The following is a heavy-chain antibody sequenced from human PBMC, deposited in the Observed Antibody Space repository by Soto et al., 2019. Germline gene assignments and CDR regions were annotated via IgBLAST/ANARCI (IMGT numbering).Heavy chain of an antibody. J-gene: IGHJ4*02. CDR1: GFTFTNYA. CDR2: ISASGGST. CDR3: AKDRGSLYTSSSPLDF. Sequence: PGGSLRLSCAASGFTFTNYAMTWVRQAPGKGLEWVSGISASGGSTYYADSVKGRFTISRDNSKNTLFLQINSLRAEDTALYYCAKDRGSLYTSSSPLDFWGQGTLVTVSS. V-gene: IGHV3-23*01. D-gene: IGHD6-6*01.